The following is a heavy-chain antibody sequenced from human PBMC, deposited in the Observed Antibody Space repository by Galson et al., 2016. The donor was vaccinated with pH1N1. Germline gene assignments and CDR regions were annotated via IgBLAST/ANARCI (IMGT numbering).Heavy chain of an antibody. D-gene: IGHD3-10*01. CDR1: GLSFNDYA. CDR3: AKDLGPFGSGSLAH. J-gene: IGHJ5*02. Sequence: SLRLSCAGSGLSFNDYAMHWVRQPPGKGLEWITGTSWSTGMKGYADSVKGRFTISRDNARNSLYLEMNSLRPEDTAFYYCAKDLGPFGSGSLAHWGQGILVTVSS. CDR2: TSWSTGMK. V-gene: IGHV3-9*01.